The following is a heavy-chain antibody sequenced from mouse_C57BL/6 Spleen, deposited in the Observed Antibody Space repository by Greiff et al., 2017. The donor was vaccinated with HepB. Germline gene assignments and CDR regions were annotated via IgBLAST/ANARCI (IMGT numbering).Heavy chain of an antibody. CDR2: IDPSDSYT. D-gene: IGHD1-1*01. Sequence: QVQLQQPGAELVKPGASVKLSCKASGYTFTSYWMQWVKQRPGQGLEWIGEIDPSDSYTNYNQKFKGKATLTVDTSSSTAYMQLSSLTSEDSAVYYCAITTVVASFDYWGQGTTLTVSS. V-gene: IGHV1-50*01. J-gene: IGHJ2*01. CDR3: AITTVVASFDY. CDR1: GYTFTSYW.